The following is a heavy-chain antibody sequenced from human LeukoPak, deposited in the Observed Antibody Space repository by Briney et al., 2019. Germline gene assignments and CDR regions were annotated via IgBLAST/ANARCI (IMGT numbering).Heavy chain of an antibody. Sequence: GGSLRLSCAASGFTFSNYGIHWVRQAPGKGLEWVALISYDASNKYYADSVKGRFTISRDNSKNTPYLQMNSLKTEDTAVYYCTTDLIYYYDSSGYLGPYGMDVWGQGTTVTVSS. CDR1: GFTFSNYG. J-gene: IGHJ6*02. V-gene: IGHV3-30*03. CDR2: ISYDASNK. CDR3: TTDLIYYYDSSGYLGPYGMDV. D-gene: IGHD3-22*01.